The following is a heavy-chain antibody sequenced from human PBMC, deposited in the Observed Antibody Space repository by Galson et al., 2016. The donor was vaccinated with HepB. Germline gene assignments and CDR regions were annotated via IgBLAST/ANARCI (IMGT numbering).Heavy chain of an antibody. J-gene: IGHJ6*04. D-gene: IGHD2-2*01. CDR3: AKFKGLVVSRYGMDV. Sequence: SLRLSCAASGLTFSRFAMSWVRQAPGKGLEWVAGLSGSASTIWYADSVRGRFTISRDNSKNTLYLQMNSLRVEDTAVYYCAKFKGLVVSRYGMDVWGKGTTVAVSS. CDR2: LSGSASTI. CDR1: GLTFSRFA. V-gene: IGHV3-23*01.